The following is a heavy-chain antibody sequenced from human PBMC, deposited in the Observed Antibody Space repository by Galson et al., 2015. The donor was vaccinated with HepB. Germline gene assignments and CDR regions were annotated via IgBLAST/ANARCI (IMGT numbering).Heavy chain of an antibody. CDR1: GFTFSSYG. D-gene: IGHD1-26*01. Sequence: SLRLSCAASGFTFSSYGMHWVRQAPGKGLEWVAVIWYDGSNKYYADSVKGRFTISRDNSKNTLYLQMNSLRAEDTAVYYCARDLGSYYDEVWGGFFDYRGQGTLVTVSS. CDR3: ARDLGSYYDEVWGGFFDY. CDR2: IWYDGSNK. V-gene: IGHV3-33*08. J-gene: IGHJ4*02.